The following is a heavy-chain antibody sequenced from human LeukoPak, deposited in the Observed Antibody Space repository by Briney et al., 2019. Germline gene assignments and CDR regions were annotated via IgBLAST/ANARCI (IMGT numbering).Heavy chain of an antibody. CDR2: ISSSSSYI. CDR1: GFTFSSYS. Sequence: GGSLRLSCAASGFTFSSYSMNWVRQAPGKGLEWVSSISSSSSYIHYADSVKGRFTIFRDNAKNSLYLQMNSLRAEDTAVYYCARVYCSGGSCWYYFDYWGQGTLVTVSS. V-gene: IGHV3-21*01. J-gene: IGHJ4*02. D-gene: IGHD2-15*01. CDR3: ARVYCSGGSCWYYFDY.